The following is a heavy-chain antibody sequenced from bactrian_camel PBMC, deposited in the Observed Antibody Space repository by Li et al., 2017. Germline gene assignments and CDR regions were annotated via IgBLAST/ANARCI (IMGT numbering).Heavy chain of an antibody. CDR2: ITSLPALVRTA. Sequence: DVQLVESGGGLVQPGESLRLSCLASGITFPRHDMSWVRQAPGKEVEWVAGITSLPALVRTASYADSVKGRFTMSRDNAKSMLYLQLNSLKGDDTAMYYCSLAHQYGGTWFAATNYWGQGTQVTVS. V-gene: IGHV3S40*01. D-gene: IGHD2*01. CDR1: GITFPRHD. J-gene: IGHJ4*01. CDR3: SLAHQYGGTWFAATNY.